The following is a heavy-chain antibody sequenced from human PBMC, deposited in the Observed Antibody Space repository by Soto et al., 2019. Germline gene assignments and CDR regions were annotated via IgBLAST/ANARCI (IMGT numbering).Heavy chain of an antibody. V-gene: IGHV3-49*03. D-gene: IGHD3-22*01. CDR3: ARSYDSSGYYRAPVDY. CDR1: GFTFDDYT. CDR2: IRSRAYGGTT. Sequence: SLRLSCTTSGFTFDDYTVNWFRQAPGKGLEWVAFIRSRAYGGTTQYAASVKGRLTISRDDSKSVAYLQMNSLESEDAAVYYCARSYDSSGYYRAPVDYWGQGTLVTVSS. J-gene: IGHJ4*02.